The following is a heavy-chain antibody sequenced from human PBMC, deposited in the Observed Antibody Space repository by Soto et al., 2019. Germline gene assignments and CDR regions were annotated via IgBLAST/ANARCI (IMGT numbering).Heavy chain of an antibody. CDR3: ARDIWSGNYKWFDS. V-gene: IGHV3-30*03. Sequence: PXGSLVLSCAASTLTVSLYGIQGVRQAPGKGLDWVAFISNDGGTQYYADSVKGRFSISRDNSMNTVDPHMNSLRAEDTAIYYCARDIWSGNYKWFDSWGQGTLVTVSS. CDR2: ISNDGGTQ. D-gene: IGHD3-3*01. CDR1: TLTVSLYG. J-gene: IGHJ5*01.